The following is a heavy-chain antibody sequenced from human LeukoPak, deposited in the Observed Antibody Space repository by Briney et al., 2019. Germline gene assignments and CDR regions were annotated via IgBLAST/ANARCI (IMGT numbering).Heavy chain of an antibody. CDR3: ARSHPAARGHYYYYYYMDV. Sequence: GASVKVSCKASGGTFSSYAISWVRQAPGQGLEWMGGIIPIFGTANYAQKFQGRVTITADESTSTAYMELSSLRSEDTAVYYCARSHPAARGHYYYYYYMDVWGKGTTVTVSS. V-gene: IGHV1-69*13. CDR2: IIPIFGTA. J-gene: IGHJ6*03. D-gene: IGHD2-2*01. CDR1: GGTFSSYA.